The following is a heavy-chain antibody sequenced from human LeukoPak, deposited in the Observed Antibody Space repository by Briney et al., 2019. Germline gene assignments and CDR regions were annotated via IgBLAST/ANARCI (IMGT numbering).Heavy chain of an antibody. D-gene: IGHD2-21*02. V-gene: IGHV3-66*01. CDR2: IYSGGST. CDR1: GFTVSSYY. Sequence: GGSLTLSCAASGFTVSSYYMSWVRQAPGMGLEWVSVIYSGGSTYYADSVKGRFTISRDNSKSTLYLQMNSLRAEDTAVYYCARDRGCGDCYPPANDAFDIWGQGTMVTVSS. CDR3: ARDRGCGDCYPPANDAFDI. J-gene: IGHJ3*02.